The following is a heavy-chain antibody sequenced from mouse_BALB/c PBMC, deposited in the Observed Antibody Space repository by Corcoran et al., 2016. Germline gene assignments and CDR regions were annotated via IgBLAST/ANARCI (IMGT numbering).Heavy chain of an antibody. CDR1: GYSFTGYN. D-gene: IGHD2-1*01. V-gene: IGHV1S135*01. CDR2: IDPYNGNT. CDR3: AVGGNYGAWFAY. Sequence: EVQLQQSGPELGKPGASVKISCKASGYSFTGYNMYWVKQSHRKSLEWTGYIDPYNGNTSYNQKSKGKATLTVDKSSSTAYMHLNSLTSEDSAIYYCAVGGNYGAWFAYWGQGTLVTVSA. J-gene: IGHJ3*01.